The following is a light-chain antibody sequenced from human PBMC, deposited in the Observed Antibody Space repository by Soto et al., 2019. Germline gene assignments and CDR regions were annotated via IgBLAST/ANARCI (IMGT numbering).Light chain of an antibody. CDR3: LLSYSGADVV. CDR1: TGAVTSGHY. CDR2: DTS. V-gene: IGLV7-46*01. J-gene: IGLJ2*01. Sequence: QAVVTQEPSLTVSPGGTVTLTCGSSTGAVTSGHYPYWFQQKPGQAPRTLIYDTSNQHSWTPARFSGSLLGGKAALTLSGAQPEDEADYYCLLSYSGADVVFGGGTKVTVL.